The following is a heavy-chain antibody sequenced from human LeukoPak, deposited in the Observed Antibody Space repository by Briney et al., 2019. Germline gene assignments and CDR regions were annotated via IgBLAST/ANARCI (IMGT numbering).Heavy chain of an antibody. Sequence: GSLRLSCAASGFIFSSYALSWVRQAPGKGLEWIGSIYYSGSTYYNPSLKSRVTISVDTSKNQFSLKLSSVTAADTAVYYCARVWIQLWYAFDIWGQGTMVTVSS. CDR2: IYYSGST. V-gene: IGHV4-39*01. CDR3: ARVWIQLWYAFDI. J-gene: IGHJ3*02. D-gene: IGHD5-18*01. CDR1: GFIFSSYA.